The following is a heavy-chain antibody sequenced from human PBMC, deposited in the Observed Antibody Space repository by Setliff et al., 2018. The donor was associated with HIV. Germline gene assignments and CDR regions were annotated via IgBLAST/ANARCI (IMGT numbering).Heavy chain of an antibody. V-gene: IGHV1-2*04. CDR3: ARGRTNSSYYNFWSAYSSTMDV. J-gene: IGHJ6*02. CDR1: GYTFTGYY. D-gene: IGHD3-3*01. Sequence: ASVKVSCKASGYTFTGYYIHWVRQAPGQGLEWMGWINPNTGGTDYAQKFQGWVTMTRETSISTAYMELRRLKSDDAAVYYCARGRTNSSYYNFWSAYSSTMDVWGQGTTVTVS. CDR2: INPNTGGT.